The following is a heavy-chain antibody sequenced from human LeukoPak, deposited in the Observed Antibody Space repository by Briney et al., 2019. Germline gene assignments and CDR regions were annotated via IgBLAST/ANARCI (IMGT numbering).Heavy chain of an antibody. Sequence: GASVKVSCKASGYTFTSYGISWVRQAPGQGLEWMGWISAYNGNTNYAQKLQGRVTMTTDTSTSTAYMELSSLRSEDTAVYYCARATDYYGSGRPNYYYYMDVWGKGTTVTVSS. J-gene: IGHJ6*03. CDR3: ARATDYYGSGRPNYYYYMDV. CDR1: GYTFTSYG. V-gene: IGHV1-18*01. D-gene: IGHD3-10*01. CDR2: ISAYNGNT.